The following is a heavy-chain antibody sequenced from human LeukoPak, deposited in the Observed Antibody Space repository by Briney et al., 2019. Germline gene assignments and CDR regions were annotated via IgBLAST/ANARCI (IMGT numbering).Heavy chain of an antibody. J-gene: IGHJ5*02. D-gene: IGHD4-17*01. CDR1: RDSIRSGGYY. Sequence: SQTLSLPRTVSRDSIRSGGYYWSWIRQHPGKGLEWIGYIYYSGSTYYNPPLKSRVTLPVDTSKNQFSLKLSSVTAADTAVYYCARAPLEASYGDYEGSWFDPWGQGTLVTVSS. V-gene: IGHV4-31*03. CDR2: IYYSGST. CDR3: ARAPLEASYGDYEGSWFDP.